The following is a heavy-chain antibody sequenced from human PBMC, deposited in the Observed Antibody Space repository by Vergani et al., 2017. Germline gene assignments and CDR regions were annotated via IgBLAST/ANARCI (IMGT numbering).Heavy chain of an antibody. D-gene: IGHD3-9*01. CDR2: ISGSGGST. Sequence: EVQLVESGGGLVKPGGSLRLSCAASGFTFSSYSMNWVRQAPGKGLEWVSAISGSGGSTYYADSVKGRFTISRDNSKNTLYLQMNSLRAEDTAVYYCAKDRDVLRYFDTLLYWGQGTLVTVSS. CDR1: GFTFSSYS. J-gene: IGHJ4*02. CDR3: AKDRDVLRYFDTLLY. V-gene: IGHV3-23*04.